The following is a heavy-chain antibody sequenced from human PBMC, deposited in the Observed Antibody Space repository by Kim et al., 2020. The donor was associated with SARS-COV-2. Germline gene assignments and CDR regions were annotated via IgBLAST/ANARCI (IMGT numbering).Heavy chain of an antibody. CDR3: ASEASGNSGLRGP. D-gene: IGHD6-19*01. J-gene: IGHJ5*02. Sequence: SETLSLTCTVSGGSFSGYYWSWFRQPPGKGLEWIAYINYTGSTTYNPSFKSRVTMSVDTSKNQFSLELTSVSAADTAMYYCASEASGNSGLRGPWGPGA. CDR1: GGSFSGYY. CDR2: INYTGST. V-gene: IGHV4-59*12.